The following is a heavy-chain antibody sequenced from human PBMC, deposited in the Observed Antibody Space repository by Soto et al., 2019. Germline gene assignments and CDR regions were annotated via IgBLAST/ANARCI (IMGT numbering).Heavy chain of an antibody. D-gene: IGHD5-12*01. CDR2: INAGNGNT. V-gene: IGHV1-3*01. Sequence: GASVKVSCKASGYTFTGYYMHWVRQAPGQGLEWMGWINAGNGNTKYSQKFQGRVTITRDTSASTAYMELSSLRSEDTAVYYCARVAKRWLQEYYFDYWGQGTLVTVSS. J-gene: IGHJ4*02. CDR3: ARVAKRWLQEYYFDY. CDR1: GYTFTGYY.